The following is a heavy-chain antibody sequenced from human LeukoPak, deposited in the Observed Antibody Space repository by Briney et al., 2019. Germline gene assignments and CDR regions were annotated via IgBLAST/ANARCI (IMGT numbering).Heavy chain of an antibody. Sequence: GGSLRLSCAASGFTFSNAWMSWVRQAPGKGLEWVGRIKSKTDGRTTDYAAPVKGRFTISRDDSKNTLYLQMNSLKTEDTAVYYCTTAPGYYDYVWGSYQEYWGQGTLVTVSS. J-gene: IGHJ4*02. V-gene: IGHV3-15*01. CDR3: TTAPGYYDYVWGSYQEY. D-gene: IGHD3-16*02. CDR2: IKSKTDGRTT. CDR1: GFTFSNAW.